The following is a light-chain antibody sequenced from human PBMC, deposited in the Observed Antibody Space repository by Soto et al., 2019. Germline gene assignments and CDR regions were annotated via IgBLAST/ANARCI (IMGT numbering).Light chain of an antibody. J-gene: IGLJ2*01. Sequence: QLVLTQPPSVSGAPGQKVTISCTGSSSNIGAHYDVHWYQQFPGTAPKLLMYGDTNRPSGDPDRFSGSKSGTSASLAITGLQAEDEADYYCQSYDSSLSGSVFGGGTKLTVL. CDR3: QSYDSSLSGSV. V-gene: IGLV1-40*01. CDR1: SSNIGAHYD. CDR2: GDT.